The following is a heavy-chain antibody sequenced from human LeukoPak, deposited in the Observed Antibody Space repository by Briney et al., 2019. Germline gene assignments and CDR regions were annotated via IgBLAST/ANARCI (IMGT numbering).Heavy chain of an antibody. J-gene: IGHJ4*02. CDR1: GGSFSDYY. Sequence: PSETLSLTCAVYGGSFSDYYWSWIRQPPGKGLEWIGEINHSGSTNYNPSLKSRVTISVDTFKNQFSLKLSSVTAADTAMYYCARDERYSDVWSGSAGGGKGNYLDYWGQGILVTVSS. CDR3: ARDERYSDVWSGSAGGGKGNYLDY. V-gene: IGHV4-34*01. D-gene: IGHD3-3*01. CDR2: INHSGST.